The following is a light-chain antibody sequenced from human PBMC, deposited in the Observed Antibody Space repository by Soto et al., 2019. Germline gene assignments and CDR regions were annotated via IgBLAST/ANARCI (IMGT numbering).Light chain of an antibody. Sequence: QSALTQPPSASGSPGQSVTISCTGTSSDVGGYNYVSWHQQHPGKAPKLIIYDVTKRPSGVPDRFSGSKSGYTASLTVSGLQAEDEADYYCSSYTTAFFYVFGTGTKVTVL. CDR3: SSYTTAFFYV. CDR2: DVT. J-gene: IGLJ1*01. CDR1: SSDVGGYNY. V-gene: IGLV2-8*01.